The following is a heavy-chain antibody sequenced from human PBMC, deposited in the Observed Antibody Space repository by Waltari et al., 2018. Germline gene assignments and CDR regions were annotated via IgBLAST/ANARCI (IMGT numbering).Heavy chain of an antibody. Sequence: QVQLVQSGAEVKKPGSSVKVSCKASGGTFSSYALSWVRQAPGQGLEWMGGIIPIFGTANYAQKFQGRVTITTDESTSTAYMELSSLRSEDTAVYYCARGGRPDYTTPWNFDYWGQGTLVTVSS. CDR2: IIPIFGTA. D-gene: IGHD4-4*01. CDR3: ARGGRPDYTTPWNFDY. V-gene: IGHV1-69*05. CDR1: GGTFSSYA. J-gene: IGHJ4*02.